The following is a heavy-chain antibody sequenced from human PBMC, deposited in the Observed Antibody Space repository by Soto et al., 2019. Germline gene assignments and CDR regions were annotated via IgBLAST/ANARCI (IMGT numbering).Heavy chain of an antibody. J-gene: IGHJ3*02. CDR2: ISSSGGAT. D-gene: IGHD3-16*02. Sequence: GGSLRLSCAASGFTFSSYAMNWVRQAPGKGLEWVSSISSSGGATYYADSVKGRFTISRDNSKNTLYLQMNSLRGEDTAVYYCAKGHRGVIVLDAFDIWGQGTMVTVSS. CDR3: AKGHRGVIVLDAFDI. V-gene: IGHV3-23*01. CDR1: GFTFSSYA.